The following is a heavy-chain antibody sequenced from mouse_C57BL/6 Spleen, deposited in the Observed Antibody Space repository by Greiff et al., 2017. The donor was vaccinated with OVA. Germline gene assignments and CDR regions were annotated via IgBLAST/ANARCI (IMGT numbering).Heavy chain of an antibody. CDR2: ISDGGSYT. Sequence: DVMLVESGGGLVKPGGSLKLSCAASGFTFSSYAMSWVRQTPEKRLEWVATISDGGSYTYYPDNVKGRFTISRDNAKNNLYLQMSQLKSEDTARYYCAREGTTVVALYDFDYWGQGTTLTVSS. D-gene: IGHD1-1*01. V-gene: IGHV5-4*01. CDR1: GFTFSSYA. CDR3: AREGTTVVALYDFDY. J-gene: IGHJ2*01.